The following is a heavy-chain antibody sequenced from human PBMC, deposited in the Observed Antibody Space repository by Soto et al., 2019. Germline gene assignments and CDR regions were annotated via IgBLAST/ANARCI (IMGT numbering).Heavy chain of an antibody. V-gene: IGHV3-30-3*01. CDR1: GLTFTNYA. J-gene: IGHJ4*02. Sequence: PGGSLRLSCAASGLTFTNYAMHWVRQAPGKGLEWVSVISYDGTNKYYADSVKGRFTISRDNSKNTLYLQMNSLRAEDTAVFYCARDVGYGSMSYYRDFDGPSNWGQGTLVTVSS. CDR2: ISYDGTNK. D-gene: IGHD3-10*01. CDR3: ARDVGYGSMSYYRDFDGPSN.